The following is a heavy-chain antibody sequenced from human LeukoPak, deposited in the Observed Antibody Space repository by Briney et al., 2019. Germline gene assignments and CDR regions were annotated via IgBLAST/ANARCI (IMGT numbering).Heavy chain of an antibody. CDR1: GYSISSGYY. CDR3: ARRGVPAAMSYYYYMDV. CDR2: IYHSGST. Sequence: SETLSLTCAVSGYSISSGYYWGWVRQPPGKGLEWIGSIYHSGSTYYNPSLKSRVTVSVDTSKNQFSLKLSSVTAADTAVYYCARRGVPAAMSYYYYMDVWGKGTTVTVSS. V-gene: IGHV4-38-2*01. J-gene: IGHJ6*03. D-gene: IGHD2-2*01.